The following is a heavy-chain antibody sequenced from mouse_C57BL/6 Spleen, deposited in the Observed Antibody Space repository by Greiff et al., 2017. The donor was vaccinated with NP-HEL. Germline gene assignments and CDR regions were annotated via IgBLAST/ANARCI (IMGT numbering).Heavy chain of an antibody. CDR2: IYPRDGST. CDR3: AREDSSGYPFAY. J-gene: IGHJ3*01. D-gene: IGHD3-2*02. V-gene: IGHV1-78*01. CDR1: GYTFTDHT. Sequence: VKVMESDAELVKPGASVKISCKVSGYTFTDHTIHWMKQRPEQGLEWIGYIYPRDGSTKYNEKFKGKATLTADKSSSTAYMQLNSLTSEDSAVYFCAREDSSGYPFAYWGQGTLVTVSA.